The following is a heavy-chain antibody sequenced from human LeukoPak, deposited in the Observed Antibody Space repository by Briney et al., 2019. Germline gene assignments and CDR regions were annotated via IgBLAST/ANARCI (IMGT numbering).Heavy chain of an antibody. J-gene: IGHJ4*02. V-gene: IGHV3-48*03. CDR1: GFTFSSYE. CDR2: ISSSGSTI. CDR3: ARDRYYGSGSYYDY. D-gene: IGHD3-10*01. Sequence: PGGSLRLSCAASGFTFSSYEMNWVRQAPGKGLEWVSYISSSGSTIYYADSVKGRFTISRDNAKNSLYLQMNSLRAEDTAVYYCARDRYYGSGSYYDYWGQGTLVTDSS.